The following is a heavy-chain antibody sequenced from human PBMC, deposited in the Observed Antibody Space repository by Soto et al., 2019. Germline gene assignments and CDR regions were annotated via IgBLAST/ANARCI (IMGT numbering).Heavy chain of an antibody. CDR1: GFSFSNYA. Sequence: EVQLSESGGGLGQPGGSLRLSCAASGFSFSNYAMTWVRQSPGKGLEWVSSVSGAGGLKYYADSVQGRFTIPRDNSKNTLYLQMNNLRDEDTALYYCAREVGAPSGWLDPWGHGTQVTVSS. CDR3: AREVGAPSGWLDP. V-gene: IGHV3-23*01. J-gene: IGHJ5*02. CDR2: VSGAGGLK. D-gene: IGHD1-26*01.